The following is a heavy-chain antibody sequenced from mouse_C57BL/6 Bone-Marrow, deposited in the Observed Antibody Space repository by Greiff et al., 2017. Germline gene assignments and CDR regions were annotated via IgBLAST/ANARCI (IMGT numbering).Heavy chain of an antibody. CDR2: IDPNSGGT. CDR3: ARSPLFWDYYAMDY. Sequence: QVHVKQPGAELVKPGASVKLSCKASGYTFTSYWMHWVKQRPGRGLEWIGRIDPNSGGTKYNEKFKSKATLTVDKPSSTAYMQLSSLTSEDSAVYYCARSPLFWDYYAMDYWGQGTSVTVSS. CDR1: GYTFTSYW. D-gene: IGHD4-1*01. J-gene: IGHJ4*01. V-gene: IGHV1-72*01.